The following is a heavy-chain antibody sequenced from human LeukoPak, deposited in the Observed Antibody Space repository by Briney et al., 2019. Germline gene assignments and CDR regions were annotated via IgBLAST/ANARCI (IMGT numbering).Heavy chain of an antibody. CDR1: GGTFSSYA. CDR2: IIPIFGTA. CDR3: PRGTTPMDYYYDYGLTV. J-gene: IGHJ6*04. Sequence: ASVKVSCKASGGTFSSYAISWVRQAPGQGLEWMGGIIPIFGTANYAQKFQGRVTITADESTSTAYMELSSLRSEDTAVYYCPRGTTPMDYYYDYGLTVGAKGP. V-gene: IGHV1-69*13. D-gene: IGHD5-18*01.